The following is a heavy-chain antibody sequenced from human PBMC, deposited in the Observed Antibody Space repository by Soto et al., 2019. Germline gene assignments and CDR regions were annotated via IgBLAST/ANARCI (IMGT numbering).Heavy chain of an antibody. J-gene: IGHJ6*02. CDR3: AKVIITFGGSRYGLDV. V-gene: IGHV3-30*18. D-gene: IGHD3-16*01. CDR2: ISYDGGNK. CDR1: GFTFSSYG. Sequence: QVQLVESGGGVVQPGRSLRLSCAASGFTFSSYGIHWVRQAPGKGLEWVAFISYDGGNKYYADSVKGRFTSSRDNSKNTLSLQMNSLRAEDTAVYYCAKVIITFGGSRYGLDVWGQGATVTVSS.